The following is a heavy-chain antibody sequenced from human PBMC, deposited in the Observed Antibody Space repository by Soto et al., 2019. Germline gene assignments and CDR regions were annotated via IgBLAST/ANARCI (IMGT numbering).Heavy chain of an antibody. Sequence: EVHLVESGGDLVQPGGSLRLSCAASGLAVSTDYMTWVRQAPGKGLEWVSLIYVGGGTYYADSVKGRFTISRDNSNSTLYLQMNSLGAEDTAVYYCAVYAARHWFGPWGQGTLVTVSS. V-gene: IGHV3-66*01. D-gene: IGHD6-6*01. CDR3: AVYAARHWFGP. CDR2: IYVGGGT. J-gene: IGHJ5*02. CDR1: GLAVSTDY.